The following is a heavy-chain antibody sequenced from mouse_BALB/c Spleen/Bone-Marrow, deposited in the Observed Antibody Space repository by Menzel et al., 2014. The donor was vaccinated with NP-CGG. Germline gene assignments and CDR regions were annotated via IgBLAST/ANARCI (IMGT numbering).Heavy chain of an antibody. CDR3: TFLVKEDFAY. CDR1: GYSFTSYW. V-gene: IGHV1-5*01. Sequence: SGTVLARPGASVKMSCKASGYSFTSYWMHWVKQRPGQGLEWIGAIYPGNSDTSYDQKFKGKAKLTAVTSASTAYMELSSLTNEDSAVYYCTFLVKEDFAYWGQGTLVTVSA. CDR2: IYPGNSDT. J-gene: IGHJ3*01. D-gene: IGHD2-10*02.